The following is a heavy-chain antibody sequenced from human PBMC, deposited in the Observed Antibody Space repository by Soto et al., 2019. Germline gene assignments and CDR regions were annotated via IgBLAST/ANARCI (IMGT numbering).Heavy chain of an antibody. CDR1: GFTFSSYA. CDR2: ISGSGGSA. D-gene: IGHD6-19*01. J-gene: IGHJ4*02. Sequence: EVQLLESGGGLVQPGGSLRLFCAASGFTFSSYAMSWVRQAPGKGLEWVSAISGSGGSAYYADSVKGRFTISRDKSKNTVYLQMNSLRAEDTAVYYCAKEARAGIVLDYWGQGTLVTVSS. CDR3: AKEARAGIVLDY. V-gene: IGHV3-23*01.